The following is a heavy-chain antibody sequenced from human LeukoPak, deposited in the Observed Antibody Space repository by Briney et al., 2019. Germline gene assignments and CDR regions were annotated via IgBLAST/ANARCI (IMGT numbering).Heavy chain of an antibody. CDR3: ARVVAARSFDY. J-gene: IGHJ4*02. CDR2: ISSSGNTI. D-gene: IGHD6-6*01. V-gene: IGHV3-48*03. CDR1: GFTFSSYE. Sequence: GGSLRLSCAASGFTFSSYEMNWVRQAPGKGLEWVSYISSSGNTINYADSVKGRFTISRDNAKNSLYLQMNSLRAEDTAVYYCARVVAARSFDYWGQGTLVTVSS.